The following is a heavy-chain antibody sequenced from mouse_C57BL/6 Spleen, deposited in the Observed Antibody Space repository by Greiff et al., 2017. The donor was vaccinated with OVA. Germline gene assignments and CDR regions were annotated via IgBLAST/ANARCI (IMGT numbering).Heavy chain of an antibody. J-gene: IGHJ4*01. V-gene: IGHV1-69*01. D-gene: IGHD2-1*01. Sequence: VQLQQPGAELVMPGASVKLSCKASGYTFTSYWMHWVKQRPGQGLEWIGEIDPSDSYTNYNQKFKGKSTLTVDKSSSTAYMQLSSLTSEDSAVYYCARKYGNSYYYAMDYWGQGTSVTVSS. CDR2: IDPSDSYT. CDR1: GYTFTSYW. CDR3: ARKYGNSYYYAMDY.